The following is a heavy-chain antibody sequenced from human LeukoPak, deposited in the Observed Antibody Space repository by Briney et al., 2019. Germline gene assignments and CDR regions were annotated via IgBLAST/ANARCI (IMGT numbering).Heavy chain of an antibody. CDR2: ISSSSSYI. V-gene: IGHV3-21*01. Sequence: GGSLRLSCAASGFTFSSYAMHWVRQAPGKGLEWVSSISSSSSYIYYADSVKGRFTISRDNAKNSLYLQMNSLRAEDTAVYYCARDGGGSLDYWGQGTLVTVSS. CDR3: ARDGGGSLDY. D-gene: IGHD3-10*01. CDR1: GFTFSSYA. J-gene: IGHJ4*02.